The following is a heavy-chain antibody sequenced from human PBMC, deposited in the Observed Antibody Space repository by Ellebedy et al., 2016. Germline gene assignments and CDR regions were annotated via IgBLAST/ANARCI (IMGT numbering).Heavy chain of an antibody. J-gene: IGHJ4*02. V-gene: IGHV3-21*01. CDR1: GFTFSSYS. CDR2: ISSSSSYI. D-gene: IGHD2-15*01. Sequence: GGSLRLXXAASGFTFSSYSMNWVRQAPGKGLEWVSSISSSSSYIYYADSVKGRFTISRDNAKNSLYLQMNSLRAEDTAVYYCARDLGSRAFDYWGQGTLVTVSS. CDR3: ARDLGSRAFDY.